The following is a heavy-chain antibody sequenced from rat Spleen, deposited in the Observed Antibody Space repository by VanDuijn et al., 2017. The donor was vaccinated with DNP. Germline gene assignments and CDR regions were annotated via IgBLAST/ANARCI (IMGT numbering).Heavy chain of an antibody. Sequence: EVQLVESGGDLVQPGRSLKLSCVASGFTFNNYWMTWIRQVPGKGLEWVASITSSGGGITYYSDSVKGRFTISRDDTQRTLYLQMDSLRSADTATYYCATHPITTVFPNWFTYWGQGTLVTVSS. V-gene: IGHV5-31*01. D-gene: IGHD1-1*01. CDR2: ITSSGGGIT. CDR3: ATHPITTVFPNWFTY. J-gene: IGHJ3*01. CDR1: GFTFNNYW.